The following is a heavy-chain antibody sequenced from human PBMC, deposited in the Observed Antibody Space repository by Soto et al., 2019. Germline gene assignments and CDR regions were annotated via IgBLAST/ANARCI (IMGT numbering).Heavy chain of an antibody. V-gene: IGHV4-39*01. CDR1: GGSISSGSYY. Sequence: QLQLQESGPGLVKPSETLSLTCTVSGGSISSGSYYWGWIRQPPGKGLEWIGTIYYSGSTYYHPSLRSRVTLSVATSKNQFSLKLTSVTAADTAVYYCARLEGYCSGGTCYRTSGWFDPWGQGTPVTVSS. CDR2: IYYSGST. CDR3: ARLEGYCSGGTCYRTSGWFDP. D-gene: IGHD2-15*01. J-gene: IGHJ5*02.